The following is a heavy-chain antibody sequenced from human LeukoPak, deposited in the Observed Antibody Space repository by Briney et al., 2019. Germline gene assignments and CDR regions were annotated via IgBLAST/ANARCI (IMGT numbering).Heavy chain of an antibody. CDR1: GGSINCLY. CDR3: ARDRGNWNYPLDY. J-gene: IGHJ4*02. CDR2: IYTSGST. V-gene: IGHV4-4*07. D-gene: IGHD1-7*01. Sequence: KASVNLSCNGTGSGGSINCLYWGRLPPPPGQGLEWIGRIYTSGSTNYNPSLKSRVTMSVDTSKNQFSLKLSSVTAADTAVYYCARDRGNWNYPLDYWGQGTLVTVSS.